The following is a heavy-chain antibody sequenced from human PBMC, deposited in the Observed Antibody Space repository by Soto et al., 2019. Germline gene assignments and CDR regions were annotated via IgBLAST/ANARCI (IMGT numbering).Heavy chain of an antibody. CDR2: ISSSSSTI. D-gene: IGHD4-17*01. CDR3: ARDLPYGDYGHWYFDL. J-gene: IGHJ2*01. V-gene: IGHV3-48*02. Sequence: EVQLVESGGGLVQPGGSLRLSCAASGFTFSSYSMNWVRQAPGKGLEWVSYISSSSSTIYYADSVKGRFTISRDNAKNSLYLQMNSLRDEDTAMYYCARDLPYGDYGHWYFDLWGRGTLVTVSS. CDR1: GFTFSSYS.